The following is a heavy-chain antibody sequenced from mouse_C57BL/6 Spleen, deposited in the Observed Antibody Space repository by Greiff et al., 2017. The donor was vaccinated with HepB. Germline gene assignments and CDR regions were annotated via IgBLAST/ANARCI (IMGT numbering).Heavy chain of an antibody. V-gene: IGHV1-50*01. CDR1: GYTFTSYW. CDR2: IDPSDSYT. Sequence: VQLQQSGAELVKPGASVKLSCKASGYTFTSYWMQWVKQRPGQGLEWIGEIDPSDSYTKYNQKFKGKATLTVDTSSSTAYMQLSSLTSEDSAVYYCARSVVVVRGYFDYWGQGTTLTVSS. J-gene: IGHJ2*01. CDR3: ARSVVVVRGYFDY. D-gene: IGHD1-1*01.